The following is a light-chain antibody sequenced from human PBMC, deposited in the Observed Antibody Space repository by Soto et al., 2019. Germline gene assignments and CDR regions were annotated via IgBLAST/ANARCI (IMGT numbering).Light chain of an antibody. CDR2: GAS. CDR3: QQYYNWPPWT. Sequence: EIVLTQSPDTLSLSPGERATLSCRASQSVSSNLAWYQQKPGQTPRLLIYGASTRATGIPARFSGSGSGTEFSLTISSLQSEDFAVYYCQQYYNWPPWTFGQGTKVDIK. CDR1: QSVSSN. J-gene: IGKJ1*01. V-gene: IGKV3-15*01.